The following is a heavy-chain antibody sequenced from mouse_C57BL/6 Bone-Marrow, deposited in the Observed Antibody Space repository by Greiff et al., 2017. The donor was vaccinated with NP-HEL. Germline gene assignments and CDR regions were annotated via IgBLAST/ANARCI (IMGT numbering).Heavy chain of an antibody. V-gene: IGHV1-77*01. CDR1: GYTFTSYW. J-gene: IGHJ2*01. CDR3: AVDYFDY. D-gene: IGHD1-1*01. CDR2: IGPGSGST. Sequence: QVQLQQSGAELVKPGASVKMSCKASGYTFTSYWITWVKQRPGQGLEWIGKIGPGSGSTYYNEKFKGKATLTADKSSSTAYMQLSSLTSEDSAVYFCAVDYFDYWGQGTTLTVSS.